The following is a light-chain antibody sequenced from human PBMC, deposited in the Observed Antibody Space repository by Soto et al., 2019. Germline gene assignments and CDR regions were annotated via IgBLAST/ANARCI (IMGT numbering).Light chain of an antibody. CDR3: QQRSNWPIT. V-gene: IGKV1-39*01. Sequence: DVQMTKSPSSRSASVGDRVTITCRASQSISSYLNWYQQKPGKAPKLLIYAASSLQSGVPSRFSGSGSGTDFTLTISSLEPEDLAVYYCQQRSNWPITFGQGTPLEIK. J-gene: IGKJ5*01. CDR2: AAS. CDR1: QSISSY.